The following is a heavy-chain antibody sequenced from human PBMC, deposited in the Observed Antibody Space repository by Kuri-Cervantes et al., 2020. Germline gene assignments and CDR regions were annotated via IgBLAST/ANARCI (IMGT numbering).Heavy chain of an antibody. CDR1: GFTFDDYA. CDR2: ISWNSGSI. CDR3: AKGIFDEYGDYGAPDY. D-gene: IGHD4-17*01. J-gene: IGHJ4*02. V-gene: IGHV3-9*01. Sequence: GGSLRLSCAASGFTFDDYAMHWVRQAPGKGLEWVSGISWNSGSIGYADSVKGRFTISRDNSKNTLYLQMNSLRAEDTAVYYCAKGIFDEYGDYGAPDYWGQGTLVTVSS.